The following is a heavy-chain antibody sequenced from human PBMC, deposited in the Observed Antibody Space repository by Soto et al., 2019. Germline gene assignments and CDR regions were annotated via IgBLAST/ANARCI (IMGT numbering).Heavy chain of an antibody. CDR3: AKSITIFGVVIIQSPYYYGMDV. V-gene: IGHV3-23*01. CDR1: GVTFSSYS. Sequence: GGSLRLSCAASGVTFSSYSMDWVRQAPGKGLEWVSYISSSGSSTYYADSVKGRFTISRDNAKNTLYLQMNSLRAEDTAVYYCAKSITIFGVVIIQSPYYYGMDVWGQGTTVTVSS. J-gene: IGHJ6*02. CDR2: ISSSGSST. D-gene: IGHD3-3*01.